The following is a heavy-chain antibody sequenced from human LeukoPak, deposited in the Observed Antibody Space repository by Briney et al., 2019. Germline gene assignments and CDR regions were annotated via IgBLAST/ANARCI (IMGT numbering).Heavy chain of an antibody. CDR1: GFTFSSYS. CDR2: ISSSSSYI. J-gene: IGHJ6*03. Sequence: TSGGSLRLSCAASGFTFSSYSMNWVRQAPGKGLEWVSSISSSSSYIYYADSVKGRFTISRDNAKNSLYLQMNSLRAEDTAVYYCARDPFPAAKYYYMDVWGKGTTVTVSS. D-gene: IGHD6-25*01. V-gene: IGHV3-21*01. CDR3: ARDPFPAAKYYYMDV.